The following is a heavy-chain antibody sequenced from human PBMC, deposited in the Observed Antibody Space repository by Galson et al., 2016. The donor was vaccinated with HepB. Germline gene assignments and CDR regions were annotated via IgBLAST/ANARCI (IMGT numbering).Heavy chain of an antibody. CDR1: GFTFSSYG. CDR3: AKDEFLEGDYYYYDMDV. J-gene: IGHJ6*02. D-gene: IGHD3-3*01. Sequence: SLRLSCAASGFTFSSYGMYWVRQAPGKGLEWVAVISYDGSEKYYADSVKGRFTISRDNSKNTLYLQMSSLRAEDTAVYYCAKDEFLEGDYYYYDMDVWGQGTTVTVSS. V-gene: IGHV3-30*18. CDR2: ISYDGSEK.